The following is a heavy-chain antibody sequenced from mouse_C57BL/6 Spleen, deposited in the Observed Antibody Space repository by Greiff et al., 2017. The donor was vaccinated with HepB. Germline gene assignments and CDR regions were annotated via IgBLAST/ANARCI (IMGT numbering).Heavy chain of an antibody. Sequence: VKLVESGPGLVAPSQSLSITCTVSGFSLTSYAISWVRQPPGKGLEWLGVIWTGGGTNYNSALKSRLSISKDNSKSQVFLKMNRLQTDDTARYYCARKAGSSFYWYFDVWGTGTTVTVSS. J-gene: IGHJ1*03. CDR3: ARKAGSSFYWYFDV. V-gene: IGHV2-9-1*01. D-gene: IGHD1-1*01. CDR2: IWTGGGT. CDR1: GFSLTSYA.